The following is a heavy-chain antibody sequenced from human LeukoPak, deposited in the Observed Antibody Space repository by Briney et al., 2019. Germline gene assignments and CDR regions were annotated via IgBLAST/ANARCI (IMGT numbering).Heavy chain of an antibody. CDR3: ARSGQQLVSNWFDP. CDR1: GFAFSSYT. J-gene: IGHJ5*02. D-gene: IGHD6-13*01. CDR2: ISDDGINK. Sequence: PGGSLRLSCAASGFAFSSYTMHWVRQAPGKGLEWVAIISDDGINKSYAGSVKGRFTISRDNSKSTLYLQMNSLRAEDTAVYYCARSGQQLVSNWFDPWGQGTLVTVSS. V-gene: IGHV3-30-3*01.